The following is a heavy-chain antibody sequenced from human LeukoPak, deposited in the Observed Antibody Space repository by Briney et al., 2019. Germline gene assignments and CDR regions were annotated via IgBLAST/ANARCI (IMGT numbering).Heavy chain of an antibody. V-gene: IGHV3-21*01. CDR3: ATTWIRNPYYYGMDV. Sequence: PGGSLRLSCAASGFTFSSYSMNWVRQAPGKGLEWVSSISSSSSYIYYADSVKGRFTISRDNAKNSLYLQMNSLRAEDTAVYYCATTWIRNPYYYGMDVWGQGTTVTVSS. D-gene: IGHD5-18*01. CDR2: ISSSSSYI. J-gene: IGHJ6*02. CDR1: GFTFSSYS.